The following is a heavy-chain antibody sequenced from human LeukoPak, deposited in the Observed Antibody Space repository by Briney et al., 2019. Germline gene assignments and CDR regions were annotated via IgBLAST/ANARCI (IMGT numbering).Heavy chain of an antibody. CDR1: GFTVSLNY. Sequence: GGSLRLSCAVSGFTVSLNYMSWVRQAPGKGLEWVSVIFGGGSTYYADSVKGRFTFSRDNSENTVYPQMNSLRADDTAVYYCARPHSGSYQYAFDAWGQGTMVTVSS. CDR2: IFGGGST. V-gene: IGHV3-53*01. D-gene: IGHD1-26*01. J-gene: IGHJ3*01. CDR3: ARPHSGSYQYAFDA.